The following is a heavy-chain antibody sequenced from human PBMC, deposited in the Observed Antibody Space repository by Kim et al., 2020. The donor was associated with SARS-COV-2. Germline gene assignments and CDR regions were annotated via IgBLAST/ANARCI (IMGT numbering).Heavy chain of an antibody. J-gene: IGHJ4*02. Sequence: VKVSCKSSGYTFTNYAIHWVRQAPGQRLEWMGWINTGSGNTKYSQIFQGRVAITRDTSANTAYMELSSLRSDDTAVYYCARDHRSCSISTCYGEAIDYWGQGTLVTVSS. CDR1: GYTFTNYA. CDR2: INTGSGNT. CDR3: ARDHRSCSISTCYGEAIDY. V-gene: IGHV1-3*04. D-gene: IGHD2-2*01.